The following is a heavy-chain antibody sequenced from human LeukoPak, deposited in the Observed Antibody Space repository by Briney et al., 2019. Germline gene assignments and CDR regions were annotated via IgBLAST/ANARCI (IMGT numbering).Heavy chain of an antibody. CDR3: ASSRIMITFDRY. Sequence: SETLSLTCAVSGGSISSSNWWSWVRQPPGKGLEWIGEIYHSGSTNYNPSLKSRVTISVDTSKNQFSLKLSSVTAADTAVYYCASSRIMITFDRYWGQGTLVTVSS. D-gene: IGHD3-16*01. CDR2: IYHSGST. J-gene: IGHJ4*02. V-gene: IGHV4-4*02. CDR1: GGSISSSNW.